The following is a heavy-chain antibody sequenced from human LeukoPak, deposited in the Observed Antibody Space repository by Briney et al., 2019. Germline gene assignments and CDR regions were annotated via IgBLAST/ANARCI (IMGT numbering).Heavy chain of an antibody. J-gene: IGHJ4*02. Sequence: SETLSLTCTVSGGSISSGSYYWSWIRQPAGKGLEWIGRIYTSGSTNYNPSLKSRVTISVDTSKNQFSLKLSSVTAADTAVYYCARDGEGYYTYYFDYWGQGTLVTVSS. CDR3: ARDGEGYYTYYFDY. V-gene: IGHV4-61*02. CDR1: GGSISSGSYY. D-gene: IGHD1-26*01. CDR2: IYTSGST.